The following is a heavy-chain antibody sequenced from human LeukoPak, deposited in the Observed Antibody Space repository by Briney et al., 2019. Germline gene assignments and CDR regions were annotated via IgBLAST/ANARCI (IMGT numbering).Heavy chain of an antibody. CDR1: GGSFSGYY. V-gene: IGHV4-34*01. CDR2: INHSGST. J-gene: IGHJ4*02. D-gene: IGHD3-10*01. Sequence: PSQTLSLTCAVYGGSFSGYYWSWIRQPPGKGLEWIGEINHSGSTNYNPSLMSRVTISVDTSKNQFSLKLSSVTAADTAVYYRARLPYFLSITYYYGWGSYDYWGQGTLVTVSS. CDR3: ARLPYFLSITYYYGWGSYDY.